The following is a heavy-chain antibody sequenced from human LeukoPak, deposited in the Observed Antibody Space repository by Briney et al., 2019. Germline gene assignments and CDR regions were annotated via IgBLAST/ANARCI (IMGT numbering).Heavy chain of an antibody. Sequence: GGSLRLSCAASGFNFADYRMHWVRQIPGKGLEWVGLISSYGDNTYCRDSVEGRFTISRDNRENSLSLVMNSLRPDDSALYYCARDGFCSSFNCHGEDYFYYLDVWGRGTTVTVSS. V-gene: IGHV3-43*01. J-gene: IGHJ6*03. CDR1: GFNFADYR. D-gene: IGHD2-2*01. CDR2: ISSYGDNT. CDR3: ARDGFCSSFNCHGEDYFYYLDV.